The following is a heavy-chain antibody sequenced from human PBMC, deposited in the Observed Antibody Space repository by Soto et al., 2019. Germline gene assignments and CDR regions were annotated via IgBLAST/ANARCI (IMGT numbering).Heavy chain of an antibody. CDR3: ARGTVTMHFDY. CDR1: GGSISSGGYY. J-gene: IGHJ4*02. Sequence: PSETLSLTCTVSGGSISSGGYYWSWIRQHPGKGLEWIGYIYYSGSTYYNPSLKSRVTISVDTSKNQFSLKLSSVTAADTAVYYCARGTVTMHFDYWGQGTLVTVSS. CDR2: IYYSGST. D-gene: IGHD4-17*01. V-gene: IGHV4-31*03.